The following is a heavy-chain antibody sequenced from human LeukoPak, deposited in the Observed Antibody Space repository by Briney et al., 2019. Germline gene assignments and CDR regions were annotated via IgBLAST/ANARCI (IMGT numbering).Heavy chain of an antibody. J-gene: IGHJ4*02. CDR2: IWYDGSNK. CDR1: GFTFSSYG. Sequence: PGGSLRLSCAASGFTFSSYGMHWVRQAPGKGLEWVAVIWYDGSNKYYADSVKGRFTISRNNSKNTLYLQMNSLRAEDTAAYYCARAPGSAYNAYYFDYWGQGTLVTVSS. CDR3: ARAPGSAYNAYYFDY. D-gene: IGHD1-1*01. V-gene: IGHV3-33*01.